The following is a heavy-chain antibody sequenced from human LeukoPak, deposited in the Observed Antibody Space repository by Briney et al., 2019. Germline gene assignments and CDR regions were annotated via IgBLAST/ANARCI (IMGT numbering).Heavy chain of an antibody. D-gene: IGHD1-1*01. Sequence: GGSLRLSCAASGFTFSSYAMSWVRQALGKGLEWVSAISDSGGSTYYADSVQGRFTISRDNSKNTLYLQMNILRAEDMAVYYCAKDGYDYYYHYMDVWGKGTTVTVSS. CDR2: ISDSGGST. CDR3: AKDGYDYYYHYMDV. CDR1: GFTFSSYA. J-gene: IGHJ6*03. V-gene: IGHV3-23*01.